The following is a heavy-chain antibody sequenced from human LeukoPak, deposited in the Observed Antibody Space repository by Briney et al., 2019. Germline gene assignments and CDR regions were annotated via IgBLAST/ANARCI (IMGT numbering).Heavy chain of an antibody. CDR1: GFSFSTYS. CDR3: ARVEAYYDSSGYSAWDY. D-gene: IGHD3-22*01. Sequence: PGGSLRLSCAASGFSFSTYSMTWVRQAPGKGLEWVSSISGTSNYIYYADSVKGRFTISRDNAKNSLYLQMNSLRAEDTAVYYCARVEAYYDSSGYSAWDYCGQGTLVTVSS. V-gene: IGHV3-21*01. J-gene: IGHJ4*02. CDR2: ISGTSNYI.